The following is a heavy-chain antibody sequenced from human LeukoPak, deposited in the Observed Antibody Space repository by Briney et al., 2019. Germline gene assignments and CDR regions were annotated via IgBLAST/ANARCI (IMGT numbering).Heavy chain of an antibody. CDR3: AKARRVERRFDY. V-gene: IGHV4-34*01. J-gene: IGHJ4*02. CDR2: INHSGST. Sequence: SETLSLTCAVYGGSFSGYYLSWIRQPPGKGLEWIGEINHSGSTNYNPSLKSRVTISVDTSKNQFSLKLSSVTAADTAVYYCAKARRVERRFDYWGQGTLVTVSS. D-gene: IGHD6-6*01. CDR1: GGSFSGYY.